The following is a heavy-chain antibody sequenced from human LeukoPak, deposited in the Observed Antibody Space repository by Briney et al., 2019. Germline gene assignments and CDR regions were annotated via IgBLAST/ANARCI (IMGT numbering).Heavy chain of an antibody. Sequence: GGSLRLSYSPWGFNFSSYWMSWVRQAPGKGLAWVDNMKYDGSEKYYVDSVKGRFTISRDNANNSLYLQMNSLRAEDTAVYYCARDIEAAGLFLDYWGQGTLVTVSS. CDR2: MKYDGSEK. V-gene: IGHV3-7*01. J-gene: IGHJ4*02. CDR3: ARDIEAAGLFLDY. D-gene: IGHD6-13*01. CDR1: GFNFSSYW.